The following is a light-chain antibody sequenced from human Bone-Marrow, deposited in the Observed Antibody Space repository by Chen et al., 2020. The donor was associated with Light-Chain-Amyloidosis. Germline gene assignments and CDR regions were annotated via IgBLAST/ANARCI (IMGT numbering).Light chain of an antibody. CDR1: NIGSTS. CDR2: DDS. J-gene: IGLJ3*02. CDR3: QVWDRSSDRPV. Sequence: SYVLTPPSSVSVAPGQTATTACGGNNIGSTSVHWYQQTPGQAPLLVVYDDSDRPSGIPERLSGSNSGNTATLTISRVEAGDEAVYYCQVWDRSSDRPVFGGGTKLTVL. V-gene: IGLV3-21*02.